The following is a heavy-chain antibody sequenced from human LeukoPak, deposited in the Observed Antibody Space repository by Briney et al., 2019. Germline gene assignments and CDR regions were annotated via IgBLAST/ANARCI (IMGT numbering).Heavy chain of an antibody. CDR3: ARDDVRYMGIVATISYYGMDV. D-gene: IGHD5-12*01. CDR2: ISSSSSYI. V-gene: IGHV3-21*01. CDR1: GFTFSSYA. J-gene: IGHJ6*02. Sequence: GGSLRLSCAASGFTFSSYAMSWVRQAPGKGLEWVSSISSSSSYIYYADSVKGRFTISRDNAKNSLYLQMNSLRAEDTAVYYCARDDVRYMGIVATISYYGMDVWGQGTTVTVSS.